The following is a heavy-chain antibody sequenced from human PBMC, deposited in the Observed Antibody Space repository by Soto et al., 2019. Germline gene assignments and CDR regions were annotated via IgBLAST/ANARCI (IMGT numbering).Heavy chain of an antibody. J-gene: IGHJ4*02. CDR3: AKDFTTMVRLCDY. D-gene: IGHD5-18*01. Sequence: SLRLSCAASGFTFDDYALHWVRQAPGKGPEWVSGISWDSNRIGYAESVKGRFNISRDNAKKSMYLKMNSLRAEETDVYLCAKDFTTMVRLCDYWGQGTLVTVSS. CDR2: ISWDSNRI. CDR1: GFTFDDYA. V-gene: IGHV3-9*01.